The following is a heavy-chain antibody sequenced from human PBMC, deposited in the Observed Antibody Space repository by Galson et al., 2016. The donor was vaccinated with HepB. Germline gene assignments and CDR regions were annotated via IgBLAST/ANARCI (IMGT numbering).Heavy chain of an antibody. CDR2: ISHDGSNK. Sequence: SPRLSCAASGFTLSSYVMYWVRQAPGKGLEWVAVISHDGSNKYYADSVKGRFTISRDNAKNTLYLQMNSLRAEDMAVYYCVRGRKGAAAAGLLTYYFYYYGMDVWGQGTTVTVSS. V-gene: IGHV3-30-3*01. CDR3: VRGRKGAAAAGLLTYYFYYYGMDV. CDR1: GFTLSSYV. J-gene: IGHJ6*02. D-gene: IGHD6-13*01.